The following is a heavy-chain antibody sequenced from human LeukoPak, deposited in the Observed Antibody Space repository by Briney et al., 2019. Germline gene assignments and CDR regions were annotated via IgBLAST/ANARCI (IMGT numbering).Heavy chain of an antibody. CDR3: ARDPWRQWLVLSEYGMDV. J-gene: IGHJ6*02. D-gene: IGHD6-19*01. Sequence: PGGSLRLSCAASGFTFSDYYMSWIRQAREKGLEWVSYISSSSSYTNYADSVKGRFTISRDNAKNSLYLQMNSLRAEDTAVYYCARDPWRQWLVLSEYGMDVWGQGTTVTVSS. CDR1: GFTFSDYY. CDR2: ISSSSSYT. V-gene: IGHV3-11*05.